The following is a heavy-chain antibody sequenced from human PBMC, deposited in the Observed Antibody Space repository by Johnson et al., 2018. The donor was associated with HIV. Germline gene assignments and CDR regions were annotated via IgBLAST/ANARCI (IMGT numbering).Heavy chain of an antibody. J-gene: IGHJ3*02. CDR2: IKSKTDGGTT. D-gene: IGHD3-10*01. V-gene: IGHV3-15*01. CDR3: ARGSEDPWGFYGSGGDAFDI. CDR1: GFTFSNAW. Sequence: MLLVESGGGLVKPGGSLRLSCAASGFTFSNAWMSWVRQAPGKGLEWVGRIKSKTDGGTTDYAAPVKGRFTISRDDSKNTLYLQMNSLRAEDTAVYYCARGSEDPWGFYGSGGDAFDIWGQGTMVTVSS.